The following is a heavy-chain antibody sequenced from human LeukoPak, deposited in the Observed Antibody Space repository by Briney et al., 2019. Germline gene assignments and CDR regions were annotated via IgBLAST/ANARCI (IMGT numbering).Heavy chain of an antibody. D-gene: IGHD1-20*01. CDR3: ASAMYNWNDYDAFDI. V-gene: IGHV1-69*06. CDR2: IIPIFGTA. J-gene: IGHJ3*02. CDR1: GYTFTSYG. Sequence: VASVKVSCKASGYTFTSYGISWVRQAPGQGLEWMGGIIPIFGTANYAQKFQGRVTITADKSTSTAYMELSSLRSEDTAVYYCASAMYNWNDYDAFDIWGQGTMVTVSS.